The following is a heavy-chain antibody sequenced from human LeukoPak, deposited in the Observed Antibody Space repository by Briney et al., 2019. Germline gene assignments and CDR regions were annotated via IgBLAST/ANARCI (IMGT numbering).Heavy chain of an antibody. CDR3: ARGITGTSDP. CDR2: INPSGGST. Sequence: GASVKVSCKVSGYTLTELSMHWVRQAPGQGLEWMGIINPSGGSTSYAQKFQGRVTMTRDTSTSTVYMELSSLRSEDTAVYYCARGITGTSDPWGQGTLVTVSS. D-gene: IGHD1-7*01. V-gene: IGHV1-46*01. J-gene: IGHJ5*02. CDR1: GYTLTELS.